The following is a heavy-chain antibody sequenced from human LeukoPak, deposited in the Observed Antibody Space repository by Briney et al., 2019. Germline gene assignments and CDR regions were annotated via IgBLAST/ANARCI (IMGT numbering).Heavy chain of an antibody. D-gene: IGHD3-22*01. Sequence: SETPSLTCTVSGGSISSYYWSWIRQPAGKGLEWIGRIYTSGSTNYNPSLKSRVTMSVDTSKNQFSLKLSSVTAADTAVYYCARDAPSLYYYDSSGYYGWFDPWGQGTLVTVSS. J-gene: IGHJ5*02. CDR2: IYTSGST. V-gene: IGHV4-4*07. CDR1: GGSISSYY. CDR3: ARDAPSLYYYDSSGYYGWFDP.